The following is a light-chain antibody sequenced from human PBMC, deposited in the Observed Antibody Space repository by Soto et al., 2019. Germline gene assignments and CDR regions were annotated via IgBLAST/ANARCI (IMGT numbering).Light chain of an antibody. CDR3: CSYAGTYAHVV. CDR1: SSDVGNYNY. Sequence: QSALTQPRSVSGSLGQSVTISCTGTSSDVGNYNYVSWYQQYPGKAPKLMIYDVSKRPSGVADRFSGSKSGNTASLTISGLQADDEADYYCCSYAGTYAHVVFGGGTKLTVL. J-gene: IGLJ2*01. V-gene: IGLV2-11*01. CDR2: DVS.